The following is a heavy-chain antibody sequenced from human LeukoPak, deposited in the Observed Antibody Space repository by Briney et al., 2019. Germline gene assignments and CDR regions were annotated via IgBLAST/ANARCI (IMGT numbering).Heavy chain of an antibody. CDR1: GLNVSDNY. D-gene: IGHD1-26*01. CDR3: ARGVGAYDAFDV. CDR2: MDSGGGT. Sequence: PGGSLRLSCVASGLNVSDNYMNWVRQAPGKGLEWVSVMDSGGGTHYTDSVQGRFTLFRDTSKSSMYLQMNTLRTEDTAVYYCARGVGAYDAFDVWGQGTMVTVSS. V-gene: IGHV3-66*02. J-gene: IGHJ3*01.